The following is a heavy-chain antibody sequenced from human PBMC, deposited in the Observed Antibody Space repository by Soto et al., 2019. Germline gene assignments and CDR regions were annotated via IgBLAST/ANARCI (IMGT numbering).Heavy chain of an antibody. J-gene: IGHJ4*02. CDR2: INAGNGNT. D-gene: IGHD1-1*01. Sequence: GASVKVSCKASGYTFTSYAMHWVRQAPGQRLEWMGWINAGNGNTKYSQKFQGRVTISRDNSKNTLYLQMNSLRAEDTAVYYCAKSVYNWNDGFFDYWGQGTLVTVSS. V-gene: IGHV1-3*01. CDR3: AKSVYNWNDGFFDY. CDR1: GYTFTSYA.